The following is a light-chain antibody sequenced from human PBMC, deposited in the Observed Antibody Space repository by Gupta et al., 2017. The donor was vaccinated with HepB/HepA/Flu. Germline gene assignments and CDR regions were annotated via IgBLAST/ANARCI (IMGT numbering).Light chain of an antibody. Sequence: QSALTQPASVSGSPGQSIPISCTGTSSDVGGYDFVSWYQQHPGQAPKVIIYDVDSRPSGISDRFSGSKSGNTASLTISGLQADDEADYYCSSYTSNYLRVFGGGTRVTFL. CDR1: SSDVGGYDF. J-gene: IGLJ3*02. CDR2: DVD. V-gene: IGLV2-14*03. CDR3: SSYTSNYLRV.